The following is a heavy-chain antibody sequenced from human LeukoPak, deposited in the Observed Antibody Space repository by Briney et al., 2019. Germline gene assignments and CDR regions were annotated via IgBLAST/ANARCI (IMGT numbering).Heavy chain of an antibody. CDR2: INHSGST. J-gene: IGHJ4*02. Sequence: SETPSLTCAVYGGSFSGYYWSWIRQPPGKGLEWIGEINHSGSTNYNPSLKSRVTISVDTSKNQFSLKLSSVTAADTAVYYCARGSRLDFMITFGGVIVSPFDYWGQGTLVTVSS. CDR1: GGSFSGYY. D-gene: IGHD3-16*02. V-gene: IGHV4-34*01. CDR3: ARGSRLDFMITFGGVIVSPFDY.